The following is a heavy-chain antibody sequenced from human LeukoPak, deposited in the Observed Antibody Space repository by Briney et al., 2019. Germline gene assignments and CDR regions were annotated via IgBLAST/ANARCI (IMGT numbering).Heavy chain of an antibody. D-gene: IGHD1-20*01. CDR3: ARPHNWNLDAFDI. CDR1: GGSISSSDYY. Sequence: SETLSLTCSVSGGSISSSDYYWGWIRQPPGKGLEWIGSIYYRGSTYYNPSLKSRVTIFVDTSKDQFSLKVSSVTAADTALYYCARPHNWNLDAFDIWGQGAVVTVSS. V-gene: IGHV4-39*01. CDR2: IYYRGST. J-gene: IGHJ3*02.